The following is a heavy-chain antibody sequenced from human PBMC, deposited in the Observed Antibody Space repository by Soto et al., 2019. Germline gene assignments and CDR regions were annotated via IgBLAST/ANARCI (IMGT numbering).Heavy chain of an antibody. CDR2: IIPVFDKA. V-gene: IGHV1-69*01. J-gene: IGHJ6*02. CDR1: GGTFSSYF. Sequence: QVQLVQSGAEVKKAGSSVKVSCKASGGTFSSYFINWVRQAPGQGLEWVGGIIPVFDKAYYAEKFQGRGTITADESTTTAYMEMSSLRSNDTAVDYCARETPATTAAYFYYGLDVWGQGTTVTVSS. D-gene: IGHD2-2*01. CDR3: ARETPATTAAYFYYGLDV.